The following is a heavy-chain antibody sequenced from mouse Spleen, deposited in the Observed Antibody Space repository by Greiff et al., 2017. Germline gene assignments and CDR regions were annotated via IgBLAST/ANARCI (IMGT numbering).Heavy chain of an antibody. J-gene: IGHJ4*01. CDR3: TRGGFGAMDY. CDR1: GFSLTTYG. Sequence: VQLKESGPGLVQSSQSLSITCTVSGFSLTTYGVHWVRQSPGKGLEWLGVIWNGGSTDFNAAFMSRLSISKDDSKSQVFFTMNSLQSNDTAIYYCTRGGFGAMDYWGQGTSVTVS. D-gene: IGHD1-1*02. V-gene: IGHV2-2*03. CDR2: IWNGGST.